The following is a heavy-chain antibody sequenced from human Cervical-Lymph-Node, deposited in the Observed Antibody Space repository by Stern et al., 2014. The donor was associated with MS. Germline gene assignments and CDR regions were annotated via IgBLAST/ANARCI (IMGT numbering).Heavy chain of an antibody. J-gene: IGHJ4*02. CDR2: IRSDGVRS. CDR1: ASYFRNYW. V-gene: IGHV3-74*01. Sequence: EVPLEESGGGLVQPGGSLRLSCTASASYFRNYWMHWVRQAPGTGLVWVSHIRSDGVRSTYADSVRGRFTISRDNAKNTLYLQMNSLRVEDTAVYYCATDRTYRFDSWGQGILVTVSS. CDR3: ATDRTYRFDS.